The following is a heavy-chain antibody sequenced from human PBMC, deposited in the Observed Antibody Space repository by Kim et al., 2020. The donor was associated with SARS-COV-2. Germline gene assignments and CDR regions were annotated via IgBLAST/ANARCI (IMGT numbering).Heavy chain of an antibody. CDR3: TRGPNYGSGSYRPDY. V-gene: IGHV3-49*02. Sequence: ASVKGRFTISSDDSKSTAYLQMNSLKTEDTAVYYCTRGPNYGSGSYRPDYWGQGTLVTVSS. D-gene: IGHD3-10*01. J-gene: IGHJ4*02.